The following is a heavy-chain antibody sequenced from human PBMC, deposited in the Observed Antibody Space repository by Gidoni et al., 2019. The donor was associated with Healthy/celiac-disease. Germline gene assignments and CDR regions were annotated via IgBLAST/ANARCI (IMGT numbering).Heavy chain of an antibody. CDR2: ISAYNGNT. D-gene: IGHD6-13*01. CDR3: ARDFGYSSSWYPL. V-gene: IGHV1-18*01. Sequence: QVQLVQSGAEVKKPVASEKDICKASGYTFTSYGIGWVRQAPGQGLERSGWISAYNGNTNYAQKLQGRVTMTTDTSTSTAYMELRSLRSDDTAGYYCARDFGYSSSWYPLWGQGTLVTVSS. J-gene: IGHJ4*02. CDR1: GYTFTSYG.